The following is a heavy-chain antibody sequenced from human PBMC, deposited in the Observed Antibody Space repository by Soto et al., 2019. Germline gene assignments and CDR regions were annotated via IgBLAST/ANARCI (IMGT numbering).Heavy chain of an antibody. CDR3: ARLTTVTKHFDY. Sequence: QVQLVQSGAEVKKPGASVKVSCKASGYTFTSYYMHWVRQAPGQGLEWMGIINPSGGSTSYAQKFQGRVTMTRDTSTSTVYMELSSLRSEDTAVYSCARLTTVTKHFDYWGQGTLVTVSS. CDR2: INPSGGST. D-gene: IGHD4-4*01. J-gene: IGHJ4*02. V-gene: IGHV1-46*03. CDR1: GYTFTSYY.